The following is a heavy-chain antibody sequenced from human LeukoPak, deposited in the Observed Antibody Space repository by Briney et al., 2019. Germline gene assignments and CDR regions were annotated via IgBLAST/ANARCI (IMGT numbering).Heavy chain of an antibody. V-gene: IGHV1-69*04. J-gene: IGHJ3*02. CDR2: IIPILGIA. CDR3: ARKDHLHSGYDTLTGEDAFDI. Sequence: ASVKVSCKASGGTFSSYAIGWVRQAPGQGLEWMGRIIPILGIANYAQKFQGRVTITADKSTSTAYMELSSLRSEDTAVYYCARKDHLHSGYDTLTGEDAFDIWGQGTMVTVSS. D-gene: IGHD5-12*01. CDR1: GGTFSSYA.